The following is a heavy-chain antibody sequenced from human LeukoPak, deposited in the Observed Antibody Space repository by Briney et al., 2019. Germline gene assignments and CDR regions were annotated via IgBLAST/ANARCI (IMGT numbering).Heavy chain of an antibody. CDR2: ISGSGGST. Sequence: SGGSLRLSCAASGFTFSSYAMSWVRQAPGKGLEWVSAISGSGGSTYYADSVKGRFTISRDNSKNTLYLQMNSLRAEDTAVYYCAKSDYGGNSGGFDYWGQGTLVTVSS. V-gene: IGHV3-23*01. CDR3: AKSDYGGNSGGFDY. CDR1: GFTFSSYA. D-gene: IGHD4-23*01. J-gene: IGHJ4*02.